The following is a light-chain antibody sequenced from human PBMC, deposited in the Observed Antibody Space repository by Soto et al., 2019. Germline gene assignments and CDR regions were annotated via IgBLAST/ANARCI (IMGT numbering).Light chain of an antibody. Sequence: EIVLTQSPATLSVSPGESATLSCRASQSVSSNLAWYQQKPGQAPRLLIYGASTRATGIPARFSGSGSGTEFTLPISSLQSEDFAVYSCQQYNQLPPRTFGQGTKVEIK. CDR2: GAS. J-gene: IGKJ1*01. CDR3: QQYNQLPPRT. V-gene: IGKV3-15*01. CDR1: QSVSSN.